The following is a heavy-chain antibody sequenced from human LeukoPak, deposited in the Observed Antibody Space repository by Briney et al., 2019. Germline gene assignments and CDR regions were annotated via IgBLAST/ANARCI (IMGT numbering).Heavy chain of an antibody. CDR3: AKDWQWERLTGAFNV. J-gene: IGHJ3*01. V-gene: IGHV3-21*01. D-gene: IGHD1-26*01. CDR1: GFTFSSYS. CDR2: ISSSSSYI. Sequence: PGGSLRLSCAASGFTFSSYSMNWVRQAPGKGLEWVSSISSSSSYIYYADSVKGRFTISRDNAKNSLYPQMNSLRAEDTAVYYCAKDWQWERLTGAFNVWGQGTMVTVS.